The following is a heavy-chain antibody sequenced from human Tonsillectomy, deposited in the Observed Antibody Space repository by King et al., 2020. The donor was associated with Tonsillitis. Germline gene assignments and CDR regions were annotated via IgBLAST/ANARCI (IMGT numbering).Heavy chain of an antibody. J-gene: IGHJ4*02. CDR1: GFTFSRYN. V-gene: IGHV3-48*01. CDR3: TRGNGFDY. Sequence: VQLVEAGGGLVQPGGSLRLSCASSGFTFSRYNINWVRQAPGKGLEGVSFISSSNSTMYYADSVQGRFTISRDNAKNSLYLQMNSLRAEDTGFYYCTRGNGFDYWGQGTLVTVSA. CDR2: ISSSNSTM. D-gene: IGHD2-8*01.